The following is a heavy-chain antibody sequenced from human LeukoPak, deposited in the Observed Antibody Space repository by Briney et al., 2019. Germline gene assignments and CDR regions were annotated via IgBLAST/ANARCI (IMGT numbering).Heavy chain of an antibody. CDR2: MNGDGSST. CDR3: AKSPGGYFDL. D-gene: IGHD3-10*01. J-gene: IGHJ2*01. V-gene: IGHV3-74*03. CDR1: GFTFSSNW. Sequence: GGSLRLSCAASGFTFSSNWMNWVRQAPGKGRRWVSRMNGDGSSTKYALSVEGRFTISRDNGKNTLYLQMNSLRVEDTAVYYCAKSPGGYFDLWGRGTLVTVSS.